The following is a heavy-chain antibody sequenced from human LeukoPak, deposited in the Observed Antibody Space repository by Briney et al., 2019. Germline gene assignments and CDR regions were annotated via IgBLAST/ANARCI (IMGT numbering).Heavy chain of an antibody. V-gene: IGHV1-69*13. CDR3: ASYSYGYYAFDI. CDR1: GGTFSSYA. D-gene: IGHD5-18*01. Sequence: ASVKVSCKASGGTFSSYAISWVRQAPGQGLEWMGGIIPIFGTANYAQKFQGRVTITADESTSTACMELSSLRSEDTAVYYCASYSYGYYAFDIWGQGTMVTVSS. J-gene: IGHJ3*02. CDR2: IIPIFGTA.